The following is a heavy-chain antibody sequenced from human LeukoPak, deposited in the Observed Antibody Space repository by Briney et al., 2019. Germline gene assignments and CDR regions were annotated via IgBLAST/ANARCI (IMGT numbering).Heavy chain of an antibody. J-gene: IGHJ4*02. D-gene: IGHD5-24*01. CDR1: GYTFTTYA. CDR2: IIPIFGTA. Sequence: SVKVSCKTSGYTFTTYAISWVRQAPGQGLEWMGGIIPIFGTANYAQKFQGRVTITADESTSTAYMELSSLRSEDTAVYYCARATPNREMATIYPLGYWGQGTLVTVSS. V-gene: IGHV1-69*13. CDR3: ARATPNREMATIYPLGY.